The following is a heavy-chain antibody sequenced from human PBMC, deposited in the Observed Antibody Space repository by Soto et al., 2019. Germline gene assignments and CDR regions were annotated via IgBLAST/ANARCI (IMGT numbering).Heavy chain of an antibody. J-gene: IGHJ6*02. D-gene: IGHD3-16*01. CDR1: GNIFVTYG. CDR3: VMVDNYVTPTPQDV. CDR2: ISPYTGNT. Sequence: QVQLVQSGDEVKKPGASVKVSCKASGNIFVTYGMAWGQQDPGQGLEWMGWISPYTGNTHSATKVQGRLTMTTDTSTSTAYMDLGSLTSDDTAVYYCVMVDNYVTPTPQDVWGQGTTVTVSS. V-gene: IGHV1-18*01.